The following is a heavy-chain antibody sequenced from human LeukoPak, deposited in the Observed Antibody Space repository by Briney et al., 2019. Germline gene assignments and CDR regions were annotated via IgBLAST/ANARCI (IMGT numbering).Heavy chain of an antibody. CDR1: GFTFSSYS. CDR3: ASPITMVRGVLLN. D-gene: IGHD3-10*01. Sequence: GGSLRLSCAASGFTFSSYSMNWVRQAPGKGLEWVSSISSSSSYIYYADSVKGRFTISRDNAKSSLYLQMNSLRAEDTAVYYCASPITMVRGVLLNWGQGTLVTVSS. J-gene: IGHJ4*02. CDR2: ISSSSSYI. V-gene: IGHV3-21*01.